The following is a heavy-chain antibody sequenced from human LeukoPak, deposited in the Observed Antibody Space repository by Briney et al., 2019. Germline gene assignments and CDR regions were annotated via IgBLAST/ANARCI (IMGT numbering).Heavy chain of an antibody. V-gene: IGHV1-69*05. CDR3: AGYSYAQGWFDP. CDR1: GGTFSSYA. CDR2: IIPIFGTA. D-gene: IGHD5-18*01. Sequence: ASVKVSCKASGGTFSSYAISWVRQAPGQGLEWMEGIIPIFGTANYAQKFQGRVTITTDESTSTAYMELSSLRSEDTAVYYCAGYSYAQGWFDPWGQGTLVTVSS. J-gene: IGHJ5*02.